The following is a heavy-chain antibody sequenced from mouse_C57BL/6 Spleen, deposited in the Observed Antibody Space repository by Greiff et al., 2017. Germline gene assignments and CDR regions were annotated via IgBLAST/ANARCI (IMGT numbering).Heavy chain of an antibody. V-gene: IGHV5-17*01. Sequence: EVHLVESGGGLVKPGGSLKLSCAASGFTFSDYGMHWVRQAPEKGLEWVAYISSGSSTIYSADTVKGRFTISRDNAKNTLFLQMTSLRSEDTAMYYCTYGSSYYFDYWGQGTTLTVSS. CDR3: TYGSSYYFDY. D-gene: IGHD1-1*01. J-gene: IGHJ2*01. CDR2: ISSGSSTI. CDR1: GFTFSDYG.